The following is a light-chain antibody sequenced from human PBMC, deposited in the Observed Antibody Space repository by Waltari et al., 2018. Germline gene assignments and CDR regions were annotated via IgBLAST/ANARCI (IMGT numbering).Light chain of an antibody. V-gene: IGLV1-36*01. Sequence: QSVLTQPPSVSEAPRQRVTISCSGSRSNIRNNAVSWYQQLPGKAPKLLIYYGDLLPSGVADRFSGSKSGTSASLAISGLQSDDEADYYCAVWDDSLNGVVFGGGTKLTVL. CDR2: YGD. CDR3: AVWDDSLNGVV. J-gene: IGLJ2*01. CDR1: RSNIRNNA.